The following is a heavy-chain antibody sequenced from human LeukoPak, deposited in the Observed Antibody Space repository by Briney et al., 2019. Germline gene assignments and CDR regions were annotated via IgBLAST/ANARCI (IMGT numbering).Heavy chain of an antibody. CDR1: GFTFGSYE. D-gene: IGHD2-15*01. CDR3: ARDCGGGSCYGPYDAFDI. J-gene: IGHJ3*02. Sequence: GGSLRLSCVGSGFTFGSYEMNWVRQAPGKGLEWVSYISTSGGTTYYADSVKGRFTISRDNAKNSLYLKMNSLRAEDTAVYYCARDCGGGSCYGPYDAFDIWGQGTMVTVSS. CDR2: ISTSGGTT. V-gene: IGHV3-48*03.